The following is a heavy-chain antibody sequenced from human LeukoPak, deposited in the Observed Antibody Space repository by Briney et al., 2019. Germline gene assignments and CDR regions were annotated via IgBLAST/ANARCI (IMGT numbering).Heavy chain of an antibody. D-gene: IGHD3-10*01. CDR3: ARTVPGATGAFDI. V-gene: IGHV4-61*02. CDR1: GGSISSSSYY. J-gene: IGHJ3*02. Sequence: SETLSLTCTVSGGSISSSSYYWSWIRQPAGKGLEWIGRIYTSGSTNYNPSLKSRVTMSVDTSKNQFSLKLSSVTALDTAVYYCARTVPGATGAFDIWGQGTMVTVSS. CDR2: IYTSGST.